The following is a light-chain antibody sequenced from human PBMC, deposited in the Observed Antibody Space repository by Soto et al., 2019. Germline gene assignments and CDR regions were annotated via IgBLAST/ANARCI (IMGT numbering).Light chain of an antibody. Sequence: EIVLTQSPGTLSLSPGEKATLSCRASQSVSNSYLAWYQQKPGQAPRLLIYGASRRTIGIPDRFSGSWSGTHFTLTISGLEPEDFAVYYCQQYGGSPRTFGQGTKVEIK. CDR1: QSVSNSY. CDR3: QQYGGSPRT. V-gene: IGKV3-20*01. J-gene: IGKJ1*01. CDR2: GAS.